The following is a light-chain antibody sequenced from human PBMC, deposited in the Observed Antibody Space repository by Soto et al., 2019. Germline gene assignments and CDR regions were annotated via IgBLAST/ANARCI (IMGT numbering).Light chain of an antibody. V-gene: IGKV3-15*01. CDR3: QQYGSSSRLT. CDR1: QSVRSN. Sequence: EIVMTQSPATLSVSPGERATLSCRASQSVRSNLAWYQQKPGQAPRLLIYGASTRATGVPARFSGSGSGTDFTLTINRLEPEDFAVYYCQQYGSSSRLTFGGGTKVDIK. J-gene: IGKJ4*01. CDR2: GAS.